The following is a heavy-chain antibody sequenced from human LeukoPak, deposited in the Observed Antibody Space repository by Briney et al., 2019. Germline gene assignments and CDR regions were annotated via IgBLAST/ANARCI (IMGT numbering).Heavy chain of an antibody. D-gene: IGHD3-3*01. J-gene: IGHJ3*02. V-gene: IGHV1-69*13. CDR3: ARELRFLEWAFDI. CDR2: IIPIFGTA. Sequence: SVKVSCKASGGTFSSYAISWVRQAPGQGLEWMGGIIPIFGTANYAQKFQGRVTITADESTSTAYMELSSLRSEDTAVYYCARELRFLEWAFDIWGQGTMVTVSS. CDR1: GGTFSSYA.